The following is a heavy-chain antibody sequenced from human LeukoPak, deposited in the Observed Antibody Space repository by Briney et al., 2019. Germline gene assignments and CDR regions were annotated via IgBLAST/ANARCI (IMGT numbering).Heavy chain of an antibody. CDR1: GFSLSTSAVG. Sequence: SGPTLVKPTQTLTLTCTFSGFSLSTSAVGVGWIRQPPGKALEWLALIFWDDDKRYSPSLKSRLTINKDTSKNQVVLTMTNTDPVDTATYYCAHSLYGSGSYQGYWGQGTLVTVSS. CDR2: IFWDDDK. CDR3: AHSLYGSGSYQGY. D-gene: IGHD3-10*01. J-gene: IGHJ4*02. V-gene: IGHV2-5*02.